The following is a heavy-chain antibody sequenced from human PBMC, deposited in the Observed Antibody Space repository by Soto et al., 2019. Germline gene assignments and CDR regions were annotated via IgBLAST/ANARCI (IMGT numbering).Heavy chain of an antibody. Sequence: PSETLSLTCTVSGGSISTYYWSWIGQPAGKGLEWIGRIDTSGNTNYNPSLKSRVTMSVDTSKKQFSLKLTSVTAADTAVYYCARYSSNWFQTEGMDVWGQGTTVTVSS. CDR1: GGSISTYY. CDR2: IDTSGNT. V-gene: IGHV4-4*07. CDR3: ARYSSNWFQTEGMDV. D-gene: IGHD6-13*01. J-gene: IGHJ6*02.